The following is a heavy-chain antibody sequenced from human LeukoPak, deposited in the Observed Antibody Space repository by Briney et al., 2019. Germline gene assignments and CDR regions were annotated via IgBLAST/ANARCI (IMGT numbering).Heavy chain of an antibody. Sequence: SETLSLTCTVSGGSISSYYWSWIRQPAGKGLEWIGRIYTSGSTNYNPSLKSQVTMSVDTSKNQFSLKLSSVTAADTAVYCCAGSTRTDYYYYYYMDVWGKGTTVTVSS. CDR3: AGSTRTDYYYYYYMDV. V-gene: IGHV4-4*07. CDR1: GGSISSYY. J-gene: IGHJ6*03. CDR2: IYTSGST. D-gene: IGHD2-2*01.